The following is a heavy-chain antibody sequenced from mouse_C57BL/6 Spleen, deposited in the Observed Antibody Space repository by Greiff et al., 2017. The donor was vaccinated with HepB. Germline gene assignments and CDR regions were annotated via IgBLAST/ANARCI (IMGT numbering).Heavy chain of an antibody. J-gene: IGHJ2*01. Sequence: QVQLQQPGAELVRPGSSVKLSCKASGYTFTSYWMHWVKQRPIQGLEWIGNIDPSDSETHYNQQFKDKATLTVDKSSSTAYMQLSSLTSEDSAVYYCARGGEYYDYFDYWGQGTTLTVSS. CDR1: GYTFTSYW. V-gene: IGHV1-52*01. CDR3: ARGGEYYDYFDY. CDR2: IDPSDSET. D-gene: IGHD1-1*01.